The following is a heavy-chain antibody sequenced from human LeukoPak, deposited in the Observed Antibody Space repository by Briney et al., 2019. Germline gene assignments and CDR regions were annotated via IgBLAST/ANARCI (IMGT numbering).Heavy chain of an antibody. J-gene: IGHJ3*02. CDR3: ARGPYYESGNLRLLGAFDI. Sequence: RASVKVSCKASGYTFTSYGISWVRQAPGQGLEWMGWISAYNGNTNYAQKLQGRVTMTTDTSTSTAYMELRSLRSDDTAVYYCARGPYYESGNLRLLGAFDIWGQGTMVVVSS. V-gene: IGHV1-18*04. CDR1: GYTFTSYG. CDR2: ISAYNGNT. D-gene: IGHD3-10*01.